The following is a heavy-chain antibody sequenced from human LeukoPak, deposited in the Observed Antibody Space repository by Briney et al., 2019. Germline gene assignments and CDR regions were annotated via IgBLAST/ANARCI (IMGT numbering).Heavy chain of an antibody. CDR2: INPNSGDT. Sequence: GASVKVSCKASGYIFTGYYIHWVRQAPGQGLEWMGWINPNSGDTKYAQKFQGRVTMTRDTSNNTVYMDLTRLIFDDTAMYYCASDGVFRFEVGDVYYYYMDVWGKGTTVIISS. J-gene: IGHJ6*03. CDR1: GYIFTGYY. CDR3: ASDGVFRFEVGDVYYYYMDV. V-gene: IGHV1-2*02. D-gene: IGHD2-21*02.